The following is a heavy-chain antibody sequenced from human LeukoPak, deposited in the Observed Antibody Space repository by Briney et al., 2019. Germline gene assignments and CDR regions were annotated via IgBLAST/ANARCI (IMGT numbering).Heavy chain of an antibody. Sequence: SETLSLTCTVSGRSISSYYSSWIRQPAGKGLEWIGRIYTSGSPNYNPSLKSRVTISVDKSMNQFSLKLSSVTAADTAVYYCARDAVGATSYYYYMDVWGKGTTVTVSS. V-gene: IGHV4-4*07. D-gene: IGHD1-26*01. CDR3: ARDAVGATSYYYYMDV. CDR2: IYTSGSP. J-gene: IGHJ6*03. CDR1: GRSISSYY.